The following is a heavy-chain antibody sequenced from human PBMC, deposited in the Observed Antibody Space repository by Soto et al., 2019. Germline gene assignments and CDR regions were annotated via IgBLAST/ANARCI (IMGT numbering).Heavy chain of an antibody. CDR3: ARRDSSSSHNWFDP. CDR2: INPNSGGT. D-gene: IGHD6-6*01. J-gene: IGHJ5*02. V-gene: IGHV1-2*02. CDR1: GYTFTGYY. Sequence: WASVKVSCKASGYTFTGYYMHWVRQAPGQGLEWMGWINPNSGGTNYAQKFQGRVTMTRDTSISTAYMELSRLRSDDTAVYYCARRDSSSSHNWFDPWGQGTLVTVSS.